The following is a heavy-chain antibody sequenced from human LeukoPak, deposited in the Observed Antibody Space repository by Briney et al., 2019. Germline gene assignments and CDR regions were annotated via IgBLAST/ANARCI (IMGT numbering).Heavy chain of an antibody. Sequence: ASVKVSCKASGYTFTGYYMHWVRQAPGQRLEWMGWINPNSGGTNYAQKFQGRVTMTRDTSISTAYMELSRLRSDDTAVYYCARAPIVGATRPFDYWGQGTLVTVSS. CDR2: INPNSGGT. V-gene: IGHV1-2*02. J-gene: IGHJ4*02. CDR3: ARAPIVGATRPFDY. CDR1: GYTFTGYY. D-gene: IGHD1-26*01.